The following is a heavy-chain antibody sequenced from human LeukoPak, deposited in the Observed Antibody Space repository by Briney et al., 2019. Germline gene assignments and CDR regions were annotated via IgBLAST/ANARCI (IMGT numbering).Heavy chain of an antibody. CDR3: ARAGQFLMDDAFDI. J-gene: IGHJ3*02. V-gene: IGHV1-18*01. Sequence: ASVKVSCKASGYTFTSYGISWVRQAPGQGLEWMGWISAYNGNTNYAQKLQGGVTITTDTSTSTAYMELRSLRSDDTAVYYCARAGQFLMDDAFDIWGQGTMVTVSS. CDR1: GYTFTSYG. CDR2: ISAYNGNT. D-gene: IGHD2-8*01.